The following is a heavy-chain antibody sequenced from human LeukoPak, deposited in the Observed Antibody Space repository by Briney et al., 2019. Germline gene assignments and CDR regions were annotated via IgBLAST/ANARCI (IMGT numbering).Heavy chain of an antibody. J-gene: IGHJ3*02. CDR2: INPNSGGT. Sequence: WASVKVSCKASGYTFTGYYMHWVRQAPGQGLEWMGWINPNSGGTNYAQKFQGWVTMTRDTSISTAYMELSRLRSDVTAVYYCARGSSRDAFDIWGQGTMVTVSS. CDR3: ARGSSRDAFDI. CDR1: GYTFTGYY. V-gene: IGHV1-2*04.